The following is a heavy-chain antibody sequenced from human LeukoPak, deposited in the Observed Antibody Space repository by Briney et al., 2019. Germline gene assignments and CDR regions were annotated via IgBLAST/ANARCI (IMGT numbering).Heavy chain of an antibody. Sequence: SETLSLTCAVYGGSFSGYYWSWIRQPPGKGLEWIGEINHSGSTNYNPSLKSRVTISVGTSKNQFSLKLSSVTAADTAVYYCARGDFGIATIDYWGQGTLVTVSS. V-gene: IGHV4-34*01. D-gene: IGHD3-3*01. CDR2: INHSGST. CDR3: ARGDFGIATIDY. J-gene: IGHJ4*02. CDR1: GGSFSGYY.